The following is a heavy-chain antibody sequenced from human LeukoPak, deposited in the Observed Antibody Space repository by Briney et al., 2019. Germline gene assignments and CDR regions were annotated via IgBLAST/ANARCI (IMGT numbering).Heavy chain of an antibody. CDR2: IGTAGDT. J-gene: IGHJ4*02. D-gene: IGHD3-22*01. V-gene: IGHV3-13*01. CDR1: GFTFSSYD. Sequence: GGSLRLSCAASGFTFSSYDMHWVRQATGKGLEWVSAIGTAGDTYYPGSVKGRFTISRENAKNSLYLQMNSLRAEDTAVYYCARTHYYDSSGYYSYGYYFDYWGQGTLVTVSS. CDR3: ARTHYYDSSGYYSYGYYFDY.